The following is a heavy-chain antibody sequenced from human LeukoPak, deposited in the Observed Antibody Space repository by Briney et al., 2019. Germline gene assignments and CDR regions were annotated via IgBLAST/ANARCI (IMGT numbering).Heavy chain of an antibody. Sequence: SETLPLTCAVQGASLRGSYWSWIRQPPGKGLRWIGQIDHSGSTHSIPSLKSQVTISLDTSQSQVSLKVNSVTAADTAVYFCARGGNGWYFDLWGRGTLVTVSS. J-gene: IGHJ2*01. D-gene: IGHD1-14*01. CDR2: IDHSGST. CDR3: ARGGNGWYFDL. V-gene: IGHV4-34*01. CDR1: GASLRGSY.